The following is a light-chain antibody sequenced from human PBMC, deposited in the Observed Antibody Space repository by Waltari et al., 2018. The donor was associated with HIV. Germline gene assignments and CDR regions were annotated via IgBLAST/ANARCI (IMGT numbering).Light chain of an antibody. CDR2: GNN. V-gene: IGLV1-40*01. CDR1: SSNIGAGYD. J-gene: IGLJ1*01. CDR3: QSYDSSLSGYV. Sequence: QSVLKQPPSVSGAPGQRVTISCTGSSSNIGAGYDVHSYQQLPGTAPKLLIYGNNNRPSGVPDRFSGSKSGTSASLAVTGLQAEDEADYYCQSYDSSLSGYVFGTGTKVTVL.